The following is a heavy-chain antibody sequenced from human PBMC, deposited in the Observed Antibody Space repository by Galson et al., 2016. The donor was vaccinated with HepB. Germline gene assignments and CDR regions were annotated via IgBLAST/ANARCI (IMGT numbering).Heavy chain of an antibody. CDR3: AREARLRYVDS. CDR2: IGSSSTTI. D-gene: IGHD3-9*01. V-gene: IGHV3-11*01. CDR1: GFTFSDYY. J-gene: IGHJ5*01. Sequence: SLRLSCAASGFTFSDYYMSWIRQAPGKGLEWVSYIGSSSTTILYADSVKGRFTVSRDNAKNSLYLQMNSLRAEDTAVYYRAREARLRYVDSWDQGTLVTVSS.